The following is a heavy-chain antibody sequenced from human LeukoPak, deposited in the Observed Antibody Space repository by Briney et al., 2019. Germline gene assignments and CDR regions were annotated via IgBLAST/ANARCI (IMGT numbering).Heavy chain of an antibody. CDR3: ARDRQKDGSSWYPDAFDI. CDR2: IYYSGST. J-gene: IGHJ3*02. CDR1: GGSISSYY. D-gene: IGHD6-13*01. Sequence: TPSETLSLTCTVSGGSISSYYWSWIRQPPGKGLEWIGYIYYSGSTNYNPSLKSRVTISVDTSKNQFSLKLSSVTAADTAVYYCARDRQKDGSSWYPDAFDIWGQGTMVTVSS. V-gene: IGHV4-59*01.